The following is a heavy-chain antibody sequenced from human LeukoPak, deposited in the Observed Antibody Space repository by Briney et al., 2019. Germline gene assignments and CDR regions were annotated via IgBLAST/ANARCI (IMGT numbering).Heavy chain of an antibody. Sequence: GGSLRLSCAASGFTFSTYWMHWVRQAPGKGLEWVSSISSSSSYIYYADSVKGRFTISRDNAKNSLYLQMNSLRAEDTAVYYCATIIAAASVGYWGQGTLVTVSS. CDR1: GFTFSTYW. J-gene: IGHJ4*02. CDR2: ISSSSSYI. D-gene: IGHD6-13*01. V-gene: IGHV3-21*01. CDR3: ATIIAAASVGY.